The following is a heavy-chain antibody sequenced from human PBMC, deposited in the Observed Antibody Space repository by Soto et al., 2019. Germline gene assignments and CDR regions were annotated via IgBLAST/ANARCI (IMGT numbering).Heavy chain of an antibody. CDR1: GFTVSSSY. CDR2: IYSGGNT. D-gene: IGHD4-17*01. CDR3: ARANANYGYADYFQH. V-gene: IGHV3-53*01. Sequence: EVQLVESGGGLIQPGGSLRLSCAVSGFTVSSSYMSWVRQAPGMGLECVSVIYSGGNTYYADSVEGRFTISRDNSENTLYLQMNSLRAEDTAVYYCARANANYGYADYFQHWGHGTLVTVSS. J-gene: IGHJ1*01.